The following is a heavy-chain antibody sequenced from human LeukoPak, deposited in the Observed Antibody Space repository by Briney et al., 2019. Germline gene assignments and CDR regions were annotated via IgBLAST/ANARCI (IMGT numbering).Heavy chain of an antibody. CDR1: GGSFRGYY. CDR2: INHSGST. V-gene: IGHV4-34*01. Sequence: SETLSLTCAVYGGSFRGYYWSWIRQPPGEGLEWIGEINHSGSTNYNPSLKSRVTISVDTSKNQFSLKLSSVTAADTAVYYCARVIQAVRVDPWGQGTLVTVSS. CDR3: ARVIQAVRVDP. D-gene: IGHD5-18*01. J-gene: IGHJ5*02.